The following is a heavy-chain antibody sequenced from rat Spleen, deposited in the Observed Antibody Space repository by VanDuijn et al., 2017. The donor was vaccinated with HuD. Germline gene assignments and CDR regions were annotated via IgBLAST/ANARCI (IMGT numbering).Heavy chain of an antibody. D-gene: IGHD1-4*01. J-gene: IGHJ2*01. CDR3: ARRHYGYTDYFDY. CDR2: ISYGDSSGHSST. V-gene: IGHV5-29*01. Sequence: EVQLVESGGGLVQPGRSLKLSCAASGLTFSDYGMAWVRQAPTKGLEWVATISYGDSSGHSSTYDRDSVKGRFTISRDNAKSTLSLQMDSLRSAYTATYYCARRHYGYTDYFDYWGQGVMVTVSS. CDR1: GLTFSDYG.